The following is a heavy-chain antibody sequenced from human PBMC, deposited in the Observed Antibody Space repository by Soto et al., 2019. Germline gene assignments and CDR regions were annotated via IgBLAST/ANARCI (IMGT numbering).Heavy chain of an antibody. Sequence: QVQVVQSGAEVKKPGSSVKVSCKVSGGIFTNNAISWVRQAPGQGLEWLGGVIPLFDTAYYAQIFRGRLGISAEGATTPAYMELSGLTSADTAVYFCATGGHNDGYNFYHGMDVWGQGTTVTVS. CDR1: GGIFTNNA. J-gene: IGHJ6*02. V-gene: IGHV1-69*01. D-gene: IGHD3-16*01. CDR3: ATGGHNDGYNFYHGMDV. CDR2: VIPLFDTA.